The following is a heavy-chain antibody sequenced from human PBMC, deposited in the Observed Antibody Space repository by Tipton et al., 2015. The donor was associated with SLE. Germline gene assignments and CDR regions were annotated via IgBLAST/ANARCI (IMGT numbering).Heavy chain of an antibody. D-gene: IGHD6-13*01. CDR3: ARVRDAYSSSWYGTFDY. Sequence: GSLRLSCVTSGITFSKAWMSWVRQSPGKGLDWVSSISAGGGSTYYADSVKGRFTISRDSSKKTLYLQMNSLRAEDTAVYYCARVRDAYSSSWYGTFDYWGQGTLVTVSS. V-gene: IGHV3-23*01. CDR2: ISAGGGST. CDR1: GITFSKAW. J-gene: IGHJ4*02.